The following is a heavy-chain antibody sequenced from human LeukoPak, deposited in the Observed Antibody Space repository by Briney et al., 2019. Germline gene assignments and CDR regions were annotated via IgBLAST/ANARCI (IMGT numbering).Heavy chain of an antibody. CDR2: LSSDGSTT. Sequence: GGSLRLSCAASGFTVSGSWMYWVRQAPGKGLLWVSRLSSDGSTTGYADSVKGRFTISRDNAKNTLFLQLSSLRAEDTAIYYCARGPDHGGSYYHDWGQGTLVTVSS. J-gene: IGHJ4*02. D-gene: IGHD1-26*01. CDR1: GFTVSGSW. CDR3: ARGPDHGGSYYHD. V-gene: IGHV3-74*01.